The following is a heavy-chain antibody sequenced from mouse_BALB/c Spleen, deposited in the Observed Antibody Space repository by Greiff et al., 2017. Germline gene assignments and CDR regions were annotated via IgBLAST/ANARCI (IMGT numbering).Heavy chain of an antibody. CDR2: INPSTGYT. CDR1: GYTFTSYW. V-gene: IGHV1-7*01. J-gene: IGHJ4*01. CDR3: ARSGYYDYYAMDY. Sequence: VQLVESGAELAKPGASVKMSCKASGYTFTSYWMHWVKQRPGQGLEWIGYINPSTGYTEYNQKFKDKATLTADKSSSTAYMQLSSLTSEDSAVYYCARSGYYDYYAMDYWGQGTSVTVSS. D-gene: IGHD2-3*01.